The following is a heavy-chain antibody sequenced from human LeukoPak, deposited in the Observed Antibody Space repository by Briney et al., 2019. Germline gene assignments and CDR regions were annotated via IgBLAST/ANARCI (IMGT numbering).Heavy chain of an antibody. Sequence: ASETLSLTCTVSGGSISSYYWSWIRQPPGKGLEWIGYIYYSGSTNYNPSLKSRVTISVDTSKNQFSLKLSSVTAADTAVYYRARGGPADKDYFDYWGQGTLVTVSS. V-gene: IGHV4-59*01. J-gene: IGHJ4*02. CDR1: GGSISSYY. CDR3: ARGGPADKDYFDY. CDR2: IYYSGST. D-gene: IGHD2-2*01.